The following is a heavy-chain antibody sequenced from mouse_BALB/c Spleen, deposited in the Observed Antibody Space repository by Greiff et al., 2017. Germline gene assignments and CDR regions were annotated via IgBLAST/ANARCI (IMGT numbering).Heavy chain of an antibody. CDR2: IWGDGST. V-gene: IGHV2-6-7*01. CDR1: GFSLTGYG. J-gene: IGHJ2*01. D-gene: IGHD2-3*01. CDR3: ARTLYDGYYYFDY. Sequence: VKVVESGPGLVAPSQSLSITCTVSGFSLTGYGVNWVRQPPGKGLEWLGMIWGDGSTDYNSALKSRLSISKDNSKSQVFLKMNSLQTDDTARYYCARTLYDGYYYFDYWGQGTTLTVSS.